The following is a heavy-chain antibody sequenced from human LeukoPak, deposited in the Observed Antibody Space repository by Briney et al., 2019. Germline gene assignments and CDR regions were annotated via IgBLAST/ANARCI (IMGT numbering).Heavy chain of an antibody. CDR2: ISGSGGST. D-gene: IGHD4-17*01. Sequence: GGSLRLSCAASGFTFSSYAMSWVRQAPGKGLEWVSAISGSGGSTYYADSAKGRFTISRDNSKNTLYLQMNSLRAEDTAVYYCANGERTVTTGFDYWGQGTLVTVSS. CDR3: ANGERTVTTGFDY. J-gene: IGHJ4*02. V-gene: IGHV3-23*01. CDR1: GFTFSSYA.